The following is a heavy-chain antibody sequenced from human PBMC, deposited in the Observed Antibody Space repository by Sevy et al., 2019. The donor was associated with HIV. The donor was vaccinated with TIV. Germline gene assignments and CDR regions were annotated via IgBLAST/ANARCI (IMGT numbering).Heavy chain of an antibody. J-gene: IGHJ6*02. CDR3: ARGEEGIAAAGTQDCYYGMDV. D-gene: IGHD6-13*01. CDR2: ISAYNGNT. CDR1: GYTFTSYG. V-gene: IGHV1-18*01. Sequence: ASVKVSCKASGYTFTSYGISWVRQAPGQGLEWMGWISAYNGNTNYAQKLQGRVTMTTDTSTSTAYMEMRSLRSDDTAVYYCARGEEGIAAAGTQDCYYGMDVRGQGTTVTVSS.